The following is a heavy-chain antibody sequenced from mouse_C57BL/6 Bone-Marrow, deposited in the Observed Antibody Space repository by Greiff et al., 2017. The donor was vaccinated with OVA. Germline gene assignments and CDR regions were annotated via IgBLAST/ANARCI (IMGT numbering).Heavy chain of an antibody. CDR1: GYTFTSYW. D-gene: IGHD2-4*01. CDR3: ASREYDYAWFAY. J-gene: IGHJ3*01. CDR2: IDPISGGT. V-gene: IGHV1-72*01. Sequence: QVQLQQPGAELVKPGASVKLSCKASGYTFTSYWMHWVKQRPGRGLEWIGRIDPISGGTKYNEKFRSKATLTVDKPSSTAYVQLSSLTSEGSAVYYCASREYDYAWFAYWGQGTLVTVSA.